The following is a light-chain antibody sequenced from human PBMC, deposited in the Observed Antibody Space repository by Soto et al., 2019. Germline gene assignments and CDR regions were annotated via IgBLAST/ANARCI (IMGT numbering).Light chain of an antibody. CDR1: QSLLYNSTNKTD. CDR3: QQYYTDPT. J-gene: IGKJ5*01. Sequence: DIVMTQSPDSLAVSLGERATINCKSSQSLLYNSTNKTDLGWFQQKPGQPPTLLIYWESTRESGATDRFSGTGSGTDFTLTISSLQAEDVAIYYCQQYYTDPTFGRGTRLEIK. CDR2: WES. V-gene: IGKV4-1*01.